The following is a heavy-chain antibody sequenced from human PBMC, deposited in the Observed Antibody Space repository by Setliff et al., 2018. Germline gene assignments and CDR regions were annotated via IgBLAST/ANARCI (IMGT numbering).Heavy chain of an antibody. Sequence: GSLRLSCAASGFTFGDFAMTWVRQAPGKGLEWVSGIGGRGLSTYYADSVKGRFTISRDNAKNSLYLQMNSLRAEDTAVYYCARGGTDYYDSSGYPDYWGQGTLVTVSS. V-gene: IGHV3-23*01. CDR2: IGGRGLST. J-gene: IGHJ4*02. D-gene: IGHD3-22*01. CDR1: GFTFGDFA. CDR3: ARGGTDYYDSSGYPDY.